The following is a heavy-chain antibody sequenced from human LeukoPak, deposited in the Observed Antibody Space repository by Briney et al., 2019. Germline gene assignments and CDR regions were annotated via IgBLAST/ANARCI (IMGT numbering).Heavy chain of an antibody. D-gene: IGHD6-19*01. CDR2: ISSSATTI. V-gene: IGHV3-11*04. J-gene: IGHJ4*02. CDR3: ARILRQSSGWYGDY. Sequence: GGSLRLSCAASGFPFSDFYMSWIRQAPGKGLEWVSYISSSATTIYYTDSVKGRFTISRDNAKSSLYLQMNSLRAEDTAVYYCARILRQSSGWYGDYWGQGTLVTVSS. CDR1: GFPFSDFY.